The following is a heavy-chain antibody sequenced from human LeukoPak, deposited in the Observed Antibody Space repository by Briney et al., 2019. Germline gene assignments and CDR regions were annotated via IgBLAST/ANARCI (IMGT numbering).Heavy chain of an antibody. D-gene: IGHD3-22*01. CDR2: INHSGST. Sequence: SETLSLTCAVYGGSFSGYYWSWIRQPPGKGLEWIGEINHSGSTNYNPSLKSRVTISVDTSKNQFSLKLSSVTAADTAVYYCARGRYYYDSSGNPYNWFDPWGQGTLVTVSS. V-gene: IGHV4-34*01. CDR1: GGSFSGYY. CDR3: ARGRYYYDSSGNPYNWFDP. J-gene: IGHJ5*02.